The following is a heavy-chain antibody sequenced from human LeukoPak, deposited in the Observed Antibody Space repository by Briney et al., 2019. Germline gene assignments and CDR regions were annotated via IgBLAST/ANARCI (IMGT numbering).Heavy chain of an antibody. CDR2: ISGSGGST. D-gene: IGHD3-3*01. J-gene: IGHJ4*02. CDR3: AKVGGSHYDFWSGYPTPDY. CDR1: GFTFSSYA. Sequence: GGSLRLSCAASGFTFSSYAMSWVRQAPGKGLEWVSAISGSGGSTYYADSVKGRFTISRDNSKNTLYLQMNSLRAEDTAVYYCAKVGGSHYDFWSGYPTPDYWGQGTLVTVSS. V-gene: IGHV3-23*01.